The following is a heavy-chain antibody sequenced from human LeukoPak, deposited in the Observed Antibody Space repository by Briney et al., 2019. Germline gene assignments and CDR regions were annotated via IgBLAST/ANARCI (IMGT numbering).Heavy chain of an antibody. D-gene: IGHD6-13*01. CDR1: GFTFSSYS. CDR3: ARGQSLLIAAVGPNWFDP. CDR2: ISSGASTI. V-gene: IGHV3-48*01. Sequence: PGGSLRLSCVASGFTFSSYSMNWVRQAPGKGLEWVSYISSGASTIYYTDSVKGRFTISRDNAKNSLYLQMNSLRAEDTAVYYCARGQSLLIAAVGPNWFDPWGQGTLVTVSS. J-gene: IGHJ5*02.